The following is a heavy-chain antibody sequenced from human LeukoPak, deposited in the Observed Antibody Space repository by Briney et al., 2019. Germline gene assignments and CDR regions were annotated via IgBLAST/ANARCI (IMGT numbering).Heavy chain of an antibody. D-gene: IGHD5-24*01. CDR3: AVMAVITVDAFDL. J-gene: IGHJ3*01. CDR2: INTASTTI. CDR1: GFTFSNYN. Sequence: GGSLRLSCSAPGFTFSNYNINWVRQAPGKGPEWISYINTASTTIHYADSVKGRFTISRDNAKNSLYLEMNSLRDEDTAVYYCAVMAVITVDAFDLWGPGTMVTVSS. V-gene: IGHV3-48*02.